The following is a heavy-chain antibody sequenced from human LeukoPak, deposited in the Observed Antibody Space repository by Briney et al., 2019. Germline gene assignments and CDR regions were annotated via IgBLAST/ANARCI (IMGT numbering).Heavy chain of an antibody. V-gene: IGHV3-23*01. Sequence: GGSLRLSCAASGFTFSSAAMSWVRQAPGKGLEWVSTISGSGGSTYYADSVKGRFTISRDNFKNTLYLQMTSLRAEDTAVYYCAKTTNWNYGVWGKGTTVTVSS. CDR1: GFTFSSAA. CDR3: AKTTNWNYGV. J-gene: IGHJ6*04. D-gene: IGHD1-7*01. CDR2: ISGSGGST.